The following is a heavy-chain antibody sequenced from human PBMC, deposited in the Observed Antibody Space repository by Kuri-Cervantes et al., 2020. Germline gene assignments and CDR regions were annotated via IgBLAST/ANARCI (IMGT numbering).Heavy chain of an antibody. Sequence: GGSLRLSCAASGFTFSRFSMTWVRQAPGKGLEWVANIKRDGSEKYYVDSVKGRFTISRDNAKDSLYLQMNSLRAEDTAVYYCARDQVRLWFGELLNYYYYYGMDVWGQGTTVTVSS. CDR3: ARDQVRLWFGELLNYYYYYGMDV. CDR1: GFTFSRFS. V-gene: IGHV3-7*01. J-gene: IGHJ6*02. CDR2: IKRDGSEK. D-gene: IGHD3-10*01.